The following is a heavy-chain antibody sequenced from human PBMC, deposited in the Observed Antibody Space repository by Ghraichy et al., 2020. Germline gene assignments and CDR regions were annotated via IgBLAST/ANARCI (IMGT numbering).Heavy chain of an antibody. Sequence: SQTLSLTCTVSGGSISSYYWSWIRQPAGKGLEWIGRISTSGSTNYNPSLKSRVTMSVDTSKNQFSLKLSSVTAADTAVYYCARTIPGYCTNGVCSNYYYYGMDVWGQGTTVTVSS. J-gene: IGHJ6*02. CDR2: ISTSGST. D-gene: IGHD2-8*01. V-gene: IGHV4-4*07. CDR1: GGSISSYY. CDR3: ARTIPGYCTNGVCSNYYYYGMDV.